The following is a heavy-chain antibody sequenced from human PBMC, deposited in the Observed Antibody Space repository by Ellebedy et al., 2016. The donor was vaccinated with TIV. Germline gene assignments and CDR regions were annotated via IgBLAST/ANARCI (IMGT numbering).Heavy chain of an antibody. V-gene: IGHV1-18*01. J-gene: IGHJ6*02. Sequence: ASVQVSCXTSGFTFIRYGFSRVRHAPGQGLEWMGWISGYNGNANYAQTFQGRVNMTTDTPSNTVYLEVRTLKSDDTAVYYCARDQSSGYGMDVWGPGTTVTVSS. CDR1: GFTFIRYG. CDR3: ARDQSSGYGMDV. D-gene: IGHD3-22*01. CDR2: ISGYNGNA.